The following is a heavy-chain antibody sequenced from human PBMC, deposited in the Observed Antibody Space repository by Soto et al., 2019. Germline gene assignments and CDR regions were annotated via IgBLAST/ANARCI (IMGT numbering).Heavy chain of an antibody. Sequence: QVQLVQSGAEVKKPGASVKVSCKASGYTFTSYYMHWVRQAPGQGLEWMGIINPSGGSTSYAQKFQGRVTMTRDTSTSTVYMELSSLRSEDTAVYYCARDSNVTGITGTLFDYWGQGTLVTVSS. V-gene: IGHV1-46*01. CDR2: INPSGGST. D-gene: IGHD1-7*01. J-gene: IGHJ4*02. CDR3: ARDSNVTGITGTLFDY. CDR1: GYTFTSYY.